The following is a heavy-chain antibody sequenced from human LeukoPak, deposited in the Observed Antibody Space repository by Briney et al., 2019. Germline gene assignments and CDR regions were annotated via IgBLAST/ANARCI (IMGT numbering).Heavy chain of an antibody. CDR1: GGSFSGYY. J-gene: IGHJ4*02. CDR2: INHSGST. D-gene: IGHD2-21*01. V-gene: IGHV4-34*01. CDR3: ATIDGRVDY. Sequence: SETLSLTCAVYGGSFSGYYWSWIRQPPGKGLEWIGEINHSGSTNYNPSLKSRVTISVDTSKNQFSLKLSSVTAADTAVYYCATIDGRVDYWGQGTLVTVSS.